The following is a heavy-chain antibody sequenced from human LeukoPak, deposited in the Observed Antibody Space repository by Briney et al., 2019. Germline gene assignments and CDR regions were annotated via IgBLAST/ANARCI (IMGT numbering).Heavy chain of an antibody. Sequence: PGGSLRLSCAASGFTFSDYYMSWIRQAPGKGLEWVSYISSSGSTIYYADSVKGRFTISGDNAKNSLYLQMNSLRAEDTAVYYCAKVNDHYDFPYHGMDVWGQGTTVTVSS. D-gene: IGHD3-3*01. CDR1: GFTFSDYY. CDR2: ISSSGSTI. J-gene: IGHJ6*02. V-gene: IGHV3-11*01. CDR3: AKVNDHYDFPYHGMDV.